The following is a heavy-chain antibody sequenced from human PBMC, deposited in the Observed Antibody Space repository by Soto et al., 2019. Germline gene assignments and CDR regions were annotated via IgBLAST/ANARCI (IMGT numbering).Heavy chain of an antibody. D-gene: IGHD3-9*01. CDR1: GYTFTSYG. J-gene: IGHJ4*02. Sequence: KVSCKASGYTFTSYGISWVRQAPGQGLEWMGRIIPILGTANYAQKFQGRVTITADESTSTAYMELSSLRSEDTAVFYCARPEINYDILTGPLDYWGQGTLVTVSS. CDR3: ARPEINYDILTGPLDY. V-gene: IGHV1-69*11. CDR2: IIPILGTA.